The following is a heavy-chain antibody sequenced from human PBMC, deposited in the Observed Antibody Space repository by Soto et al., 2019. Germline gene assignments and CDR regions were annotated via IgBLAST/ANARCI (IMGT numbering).Heavy chain of an antibody. CDR3: ARGLYGDEIDP. CDR1: GYTLTELS. J-gene: IGHJ5*02. D-gene: IGHD4-17*01. CDR2: FDPEDGET. Sequence: ASVKVSCKVSGYTLTELSMHWVRQAPGKGLEWMGGFDPEDGETIYAQKFQGRVTMTRDTSTSTVYMELSSLRSDDTAVYFCARGLYGDEIDPWGQGTLVTVSS. V-gene: IGHV1-24*01.